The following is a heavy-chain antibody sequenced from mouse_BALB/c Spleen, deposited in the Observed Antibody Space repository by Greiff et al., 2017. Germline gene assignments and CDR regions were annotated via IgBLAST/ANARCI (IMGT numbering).Heavy chain of an antibody. CDR1: GFNIKDYY. V-gene: IGHV14-1*02. D-gene: IGHD4-1*01. CDR3: AYNWDEGFAY. CDR2: IDPENGNT. J-gene: IGHJ3*01. Sequence: VQLQQSGAELVRPGALVKLSCKASGFNIKDYYMHWVKQRPEQGLEWIGWIDPENGNTIYDPKFQGKASITADTSSNTAYLQLSSLTSEDTAVYYCAYNWDEGFAYWGQGTLVTVSA.